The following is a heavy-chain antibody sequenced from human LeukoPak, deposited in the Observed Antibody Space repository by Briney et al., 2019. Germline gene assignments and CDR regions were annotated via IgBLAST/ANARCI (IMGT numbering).Heavy chain of an antibody. Sequence: NPSQTLSLTCTVSGGSISNGDYYWSWIRQPPGKGLEWIGYIYYSGSTYYNPSLKSRVTISVDTSKNQFSLKLSSVTAADTAVYYCARTYCGGDCYYYYYYGMDVWGQGTTVTVSS. D-gene: IGHD2-21*02. J-gene: IGHJ6*02. CDR1: GGSISNGDYY. V-gene: IGHV4-30-4*01. CDR3: ARTYCGGDCYYYYYYGMDV. CDR2: IYYSGST.